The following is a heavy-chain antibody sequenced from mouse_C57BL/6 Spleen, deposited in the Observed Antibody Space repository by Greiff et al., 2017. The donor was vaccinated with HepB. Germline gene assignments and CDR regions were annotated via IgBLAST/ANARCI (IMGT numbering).Heavy chain of an antibody. CDR3: ARWDGSSLWYFDV. Sequence: QVQLQQPGAELVRPGSSVKLSCKASGYTFTSYWMHWVKQRPIQGLEWIGNIDPSDSETHYNQKFKDKATLTVDKSSSTAYMQLSSLTSEDSAVYYCARWDGSSLWYFDVWGTGTTVTVSS. CDR2: IDPSDSET. J-gene: IGHJ1*03. CDR1: GYTFTSYW. D-gene: IGHD1-1*01. V-gene: IGHV1-52*01.